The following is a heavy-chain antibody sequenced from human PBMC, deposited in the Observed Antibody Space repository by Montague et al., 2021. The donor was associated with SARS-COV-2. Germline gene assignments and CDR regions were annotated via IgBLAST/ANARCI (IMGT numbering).Heavy chain of an antibody. Sequence: SLRLSCAASGFTFSSFSMNWVRQAPGKRLEWVASISSESTYILYAESVRGRFTVSRDNAQNLLFLQMNSLRAEDTALYYCARFETSKFYSSGVGVWGQGTTVTVSS. D-gene: IGHD2-15*01. CDR1: GFTFSSFS. CDR3: ARFETSKFYSSGVGV. V-gene: IGHV3-21*01. J-gene: IGHJ6*02. CDR2: ISSESTYI.